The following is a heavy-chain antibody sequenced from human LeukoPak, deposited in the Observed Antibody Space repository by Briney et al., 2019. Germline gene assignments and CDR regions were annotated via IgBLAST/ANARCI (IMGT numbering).Heavy chain of an antibody. CDR1: GYSISSGYY. Sequence: PSETLSLTCAVSGYSISSGYYWGWIRQPPGKGLEWIGSIYYSGSTYYNPSLKSRVTISVDTSKNQFSLKLSSVTAADTAVYYCARLRAYSSGWTVYYFDYWGQGTLVTVSS. CDR2: IYYSGST. CDR3: ARLRAYSSGWTVYYFDY. D-gene: IGHD6-19*01. V-gene: IGHV4-38-2*01. J-gene: IGHJ4*02.